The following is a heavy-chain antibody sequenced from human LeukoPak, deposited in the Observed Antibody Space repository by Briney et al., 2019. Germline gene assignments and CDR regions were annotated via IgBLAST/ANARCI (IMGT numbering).Heavy chain of an antibody. CDR3: ATGFGSGRDY. Sequence: GRSLRRSCAVSGIIFSDYAMHWVRQAPGKGLEWVAVVSYDGRDKKYADFVKGRFTISRDNSKSTLYLQMNSLRGEDTAVFYCATGFGSGRDYWGQGTLVTVSS. J-gene: IGHJ4*02. V-gene: IGHV3-30*04. CDR1: GIIFSDYA. D-gene: IGHD3-10*01. CDR2: VSYDGRDK.